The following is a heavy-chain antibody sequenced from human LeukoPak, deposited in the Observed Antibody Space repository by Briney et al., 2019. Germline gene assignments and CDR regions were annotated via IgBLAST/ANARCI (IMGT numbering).Heavy chain of an antibody. CDR2: IIPIFGTA. D-gene: IGHD2-15*01. CDR1: GGTFSSYA. V-gene: IGHV1-69*01. J-gene: IGHJ5*02. Sequence: SVKVSCKASGGTFSSYAISWVRQAPGQGLEWMGGIIPIFGTANYAQKFQGRVTIPADESTSTAYMELSSLRSEDTAVYYCARSGYCSGGSCRNWFDPWGQGTLVTVSS. CDR3: ARSGYCSGGSCRNWFDP.